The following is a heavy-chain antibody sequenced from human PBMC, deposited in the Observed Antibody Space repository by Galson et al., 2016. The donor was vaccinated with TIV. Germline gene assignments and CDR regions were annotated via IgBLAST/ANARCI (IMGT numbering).Heavy chain of an antibody. CDR2: INPTSGDT. J-gene: IGHJ4*02. D-gene: IGHD4-17*01. CDR1: GYSFTGNY. V-gene: IGHV1-2*02. CDR3: ARDLSTDTTTPCDY. Sequence: SVKVSCKASGYSFTGNYIHWVRQAPGQGLEWMGWINPTSGDTNYQKRFQDRVTMTRDTSITTVYMDLNRLTSDDTAVYYCARDLSTDTTTPCDYWGQGTQVTV.